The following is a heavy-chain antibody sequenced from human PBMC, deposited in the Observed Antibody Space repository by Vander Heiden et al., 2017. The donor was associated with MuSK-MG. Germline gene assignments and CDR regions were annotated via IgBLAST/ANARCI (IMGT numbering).Heavy chain of an antibody. CDR2: IYHSGST. Sequence: QVQLQESGPGLVKPSETLSLTCAVSGYSISSGYYWGWIRQPPGKGLEWIGSIYHSGSTYYNPSLKRRVTISVDTSKNQFSLKLSSVTAAETAVYYCAGTFNYDFLSGSTRHFDYWGQGTLVTVSS. V-gene: IGHV4-38-2*01. J-gene: IGHJ4*02. D-gene: IGHD3-3*01. CDR1: GYSISSGYY. CDR3: AGTFNYDFLSGSTRHFDY.